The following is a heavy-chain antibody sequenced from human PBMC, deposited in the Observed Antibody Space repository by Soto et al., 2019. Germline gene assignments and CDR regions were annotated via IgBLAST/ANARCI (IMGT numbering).Heavy chain of an antibody. D-gene: IGHD2-21*02. V-gene: IGHV1-69*02. CDR2: IIPILGIA. CDR3: ARTYCGGDCPNWFDP. CDR1: GGTFSSYT. J-gene: IGHJ5*02. Sequence: QVQLVQSGAEVKKPGSSVKVSCKASGGTFSSYTISWVRQAPGQGLEWMGRIIPILGIANYAQKFPGRVTITADKSTSTAYMELSSLRSEDTAVYYCARTYCGGDCPNWFDPWGQGTLVTVSS.